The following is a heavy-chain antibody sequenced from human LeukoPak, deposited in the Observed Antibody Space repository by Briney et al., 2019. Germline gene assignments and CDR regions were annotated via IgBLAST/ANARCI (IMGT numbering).Heavy chain of an antibody. J-gene: IGHJ4*02. D-gene: IGHD3-22*01. CDR1: GFTVSSNY. CDR2: IYSGGST. Sequence: GGFLRLSCAASGFTVSSNYMSWVRQAPGKGLEWVSVIYSGGSTYYADSVKGRFTISRDNSKNTLYLQMNSLRAEDTAVYYCARVLIYYDSSADNDYWGQGTLVTVSS. CDR3: ARVLIYYDSSADNDY. V-gene: IGHV3-53*01.